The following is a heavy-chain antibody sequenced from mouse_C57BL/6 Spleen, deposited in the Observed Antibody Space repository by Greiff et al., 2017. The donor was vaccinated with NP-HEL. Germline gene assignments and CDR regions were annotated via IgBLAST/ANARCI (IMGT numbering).Heavy chain of an antibody. CDR1: GYTFTSYW. D-gene: IGHD1-1*01. Sequence: QVHVKQPGAELVMPGASVKLSCKASGYTFTSYWMHWVKQRPGQGLEWIGEIDPSDSYTNYNQKFKGKSTLTVDKSSSTAYMQLSSLTSEDSAVYYCARGIITTVVATRGYFDYWGQGTTLTVSS. CDR3: ARGIITTVVATRGYFDY. CDR2: IDPSDSYT. J-gene: IGHJ2*01. V-gene: IGHV1-69*01.